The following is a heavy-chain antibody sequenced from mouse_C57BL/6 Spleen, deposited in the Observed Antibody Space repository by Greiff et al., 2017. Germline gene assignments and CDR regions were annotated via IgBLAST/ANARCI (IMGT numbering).Heavy chain of an antibody. J-gene: IGHJ3*01. V-gene: IGHV1-7*01. D-gene: IGHD1-1*01. Sequence: LVESGAELAKPGASVKLSCKASGYTFTSYWMHWVKQRPGQGLEWIGYINPSSGYTKYNQKFKDKATLTADKSSSTAYMLLSSLTYEDAAVXYCARWGDGSSYAWFAYWGQGTLVTVSA. CDR3: ARWGDGSSYAWFAY. CDR1: GYTFTSYW. CDR2: INPSSGYT.